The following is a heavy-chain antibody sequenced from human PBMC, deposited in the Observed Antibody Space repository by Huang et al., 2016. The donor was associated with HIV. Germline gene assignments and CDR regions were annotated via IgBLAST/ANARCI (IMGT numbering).Heavy chain of an antibody. CDR3: AKGGRQWLVRRYFDL. D-gene: IGHD6-19*01. J-gene: IGHJ2*01. V-gene: IGHV3-9*01. CDR1: GFDFQHYA. Sequence: EVQLVESGGGLVQPGKSLRLSCAASGFDFQHYAMHWVRLGPGKGVEWGSGIGYKSGVLGYAESVKGRFVISRDNGKNSLYLQMDSLRTEDTALYYCAKGGRQWLVRRYFDLWGRGILVTVSS. CDR2: IGYKSGVL.